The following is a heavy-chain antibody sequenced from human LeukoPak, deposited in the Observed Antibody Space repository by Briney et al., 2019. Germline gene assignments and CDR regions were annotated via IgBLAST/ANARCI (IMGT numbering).Heavy chain of an antibody. CDR1: GYTFTSYD. J-gene: IGHJ4*02. D-gene: IGHD2-15*01. Sequence: AASVKVSCKASGYTFTSYDINWVRRATGQGLEWMGWMNPNSGNPGYAQKFQGRVTMTRNTSISTAYMELSSLRSEVTAVYYCARDGGGSAFDYWGQGTLVTVSS. V-gene: IGHV1-8*01. CDR3: ARDGGGSAFDY. CDR2: MNPNSGNP.